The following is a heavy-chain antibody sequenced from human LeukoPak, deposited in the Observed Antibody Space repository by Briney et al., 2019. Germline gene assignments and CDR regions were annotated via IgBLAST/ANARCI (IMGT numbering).Heavy chain of an antibody. D-gene: IGHD3-3*01. Sequence: QPGGSLRLSCAASGFTVSSNYMSWVRQAPGKGLEWGSVIYSGGSTYYADSVKGRLTISRDNSKNTLYLQMNSLRAEDTAVYYCARDNVLRSRGYYGMDVWGQGTTVTVSS. CDR3: ARDNVLRSRGYYGMDV. V-gene: IGHV3-66*01. J-gene: IGHJ6*02. CDR2: IYSGGST. CDR1: GFTVSSNY.